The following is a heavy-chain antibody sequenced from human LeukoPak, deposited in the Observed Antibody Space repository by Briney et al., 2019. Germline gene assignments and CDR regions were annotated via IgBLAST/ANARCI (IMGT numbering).Heavy chain of an antibody. J-gene: IGHJ4*02. Sequence: GGSLRLSCAAYGFTFRTYSMNWVRQTPGKGLEWVSSISSSSTYIYYADSVKGRFTISRDNAKNSLYLQMNSLRAEDTAVFYCAKGQAAEYDSWGQGTLVTVSS. CDR3: AKGQAAEYDS. V-gene: IGHV3-21*01. CDR1: GFTFRTYS. D-gene: IGHD2/OR15-2a*01. CDR2: ISSSSTYI.